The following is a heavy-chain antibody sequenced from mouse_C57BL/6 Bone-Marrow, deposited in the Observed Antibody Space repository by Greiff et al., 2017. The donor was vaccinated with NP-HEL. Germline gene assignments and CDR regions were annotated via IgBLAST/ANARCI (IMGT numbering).Heavy chain of an antibody. V-gene: IGHV1-50*01. Sequence: QVQLQQPGAELVKPGASVKLSCKASGYTFTSYWMQWVKQRPGQGLEWIGEIDPSDSYTNYNQKFKGKATLTVDTSSSTAYMQLSSLTSEDSAVYDCASNYYGSSYNYAMDYWGQGTSVTVSS. CDR1: GYTFTSYW. CDR3: ASNYYGSSYNYAMDY. J-gene: IGHJ4*01. CDR2: IDPSDSYT. D-gene: IGHD1-1*01.